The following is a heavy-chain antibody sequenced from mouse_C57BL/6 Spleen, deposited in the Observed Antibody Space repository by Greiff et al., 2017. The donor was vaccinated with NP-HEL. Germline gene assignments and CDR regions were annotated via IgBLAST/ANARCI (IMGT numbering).Heavy chain of an antibody. CDR3: ARAGLGPFFDY. J-gene: IGHJ2*01. Sequence: QVQLQQPGAELVMPGASVKLSCKASGYTFTSYWMHWVKQRPGQGLEWIGEIDPSDSYTNYNQQFKGKSTLTVDKSSSTAYMQLSSLTSEDSAVYYCARAGLGPFFDYWGQGTTLTVSS. V-gene: IGHV1-69*01. D-gene: IGHD3-3*01. CDR2: IDPSDSYT. CDR1: GYTFTSYW.